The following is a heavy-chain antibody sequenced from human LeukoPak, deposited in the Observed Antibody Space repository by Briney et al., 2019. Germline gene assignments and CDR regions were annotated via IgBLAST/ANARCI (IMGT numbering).Heavy chain of an antibody. J-gene: IGHJ5*02. CDR1: GGSISSGDYY. CDR3: ARVEGVAAVMGNWFDP. CDR2: IYYSGST. V-gene: IGHV4-30-4*01. Sequence: MPSETLSLTCTVSGGSISSGDYYWSWIRQPPGKGLEWIGYIYYSGSTYYNPSLKSRVTISVDTSKNQFSLKLSSVTAADTAVYYCARVEGVAAVMGNWFDPWGRGTLVTVSS. D-gene: IGHD2-15*01.